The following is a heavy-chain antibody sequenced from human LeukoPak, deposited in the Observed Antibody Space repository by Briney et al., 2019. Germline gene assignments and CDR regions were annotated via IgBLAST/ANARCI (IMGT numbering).Heavy chain of an antibody. J-gene: IGHJ4*02. CDR2: ISSSGSTI. D-gene: IGHD4-17*01. CDR3: ARDRDSTTVPIHY. Sequence: GGSLRLSCAASGFTFSDYYMSWIRQAPGKGLEWVSYISSSGSTIYYADSVKGRFTISRDNAKNSLYLQMNSLRAEDTAVYYCARDRDSTTVPIHYWGQGTLVTVSS. V-gene: IGHV3-11*01. CDR1: GFTFSDYY.